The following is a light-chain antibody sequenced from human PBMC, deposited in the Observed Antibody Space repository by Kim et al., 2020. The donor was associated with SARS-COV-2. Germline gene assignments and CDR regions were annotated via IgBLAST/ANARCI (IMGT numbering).Light chain of an antibody. V-gene: IGLV2-23*01. CDR3: SSYAYNTWV. CDR1: SGEVGRYNL. Sequence: GQSITISCTGTSGEVGRYNLVSWYQQHPGKAPNLMIYEDTKRPSGVSSRFSGSKSGNTASLTISGLQAEDEADYYCSSYAYNTWVFGGGTKVTVL. J-gene: IGLJ3*02. CDR2: EDT.